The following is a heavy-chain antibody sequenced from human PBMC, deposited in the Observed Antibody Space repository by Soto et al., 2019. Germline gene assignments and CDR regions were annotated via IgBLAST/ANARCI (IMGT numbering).Heavy chain of an antibody. CDR3: VRGVLS. Sequence: QVQLQESGPGLVKASQTLSLTCNVSGGSISSGGYYWTWIRQHPGKGLEWIGNIHHSGSTFYTPSLKSRVSISVDTSTNQFSLKLSSVTAADTAVYFCVRGVLSWGQGTLVTVSS. V-gene: IGHV4-31*03. CDR1: GGSISSGGYY. D-gene: IGHD3-10*01. J-gene: IGHJ1*01. CDR2: IHHSGST.